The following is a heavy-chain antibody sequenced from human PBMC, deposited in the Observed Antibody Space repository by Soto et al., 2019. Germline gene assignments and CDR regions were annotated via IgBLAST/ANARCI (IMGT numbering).Heavy chain of an antibody. CDR3: AKGHRFLEWLAHYGMAF. CDR2: ISYDGSNK. J-gene: IGHJ6*02. Sequence: YLRFSCAASGFTISRYGMHWVRQAPGKGLEWVAVISYDGSNKYYADSVKGRFTISRDNSKNTLYLQMNSLRAEGAAFYYFAKGHRFLEWLAHYGMAFWGHGTTVPVSS. V-gene: IGHV3-30*18. D-gene: IGHD3-3*01. CDR1: GFTISRYG.